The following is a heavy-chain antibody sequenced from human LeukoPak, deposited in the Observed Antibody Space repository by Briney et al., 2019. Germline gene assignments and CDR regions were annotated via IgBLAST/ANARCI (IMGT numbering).Heavy chain of an antibody. CDR3: ATRGY. J-gene: IGHJ4*02. CDR1: GGSISSDY. CDR2: IYNSGNN. D-gene: IGHD3-10*01. Sequence: PSETLSLTCTVSGGSISSDYWQWIRQPPGKGLEWVGYIYNSGNNHYNSSLKSCVTISIDTSKNQFSLKLASVTAADTAVYYCATRGYWGQGTLVAVSS. V-gene: IGHV4-59*08.